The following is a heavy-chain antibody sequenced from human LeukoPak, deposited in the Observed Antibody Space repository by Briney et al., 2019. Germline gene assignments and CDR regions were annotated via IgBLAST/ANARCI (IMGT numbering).Heavy chain of an antibody. J-gene: IGHJ6*03. CDR2: ISAYNGNT. CDR3: ARVYSSFYYYYYYYKDV. Sequence: ASVKVSCKASGYTFTSYGISWVRQAPGQGLEWMGWISAYNGNTNYAQKLQGRVTMTTDTSTSTAYMELRSLRSDDTAVYYCARVYSSFYYYYYYYKDVWGKGTTVTVSS. D-gene: IGHD5-18*01. V-gene: IGHV1-18*01. CDR1: GYTFTSYG.